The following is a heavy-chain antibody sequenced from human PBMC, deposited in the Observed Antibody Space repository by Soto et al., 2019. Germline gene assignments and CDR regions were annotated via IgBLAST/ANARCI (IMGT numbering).Heavy chain of an antibody. V-gene: IGHV3-48*01. CDR1: GFTFSSYS. CDR3: ARDCPGSSTTCYGNEWFDS. CDR2: ISSSRSTI. J-gene: IGHJ5*01. D-gene: IGHD2-2*01. Sequence: GGSLRLSCAASGFTFSSYSMNWVRQAPGKGLEWVSYISSSRSTIYYAVFVKGRFTISRDNAKNSLFLQMNSLRAEDTAVYYCARDCPGSSTTCYGNEWFDSWGQGTLVTVSS.